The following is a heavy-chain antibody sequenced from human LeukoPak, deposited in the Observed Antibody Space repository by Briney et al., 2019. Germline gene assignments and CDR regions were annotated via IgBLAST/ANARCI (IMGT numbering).Heavy chain of an antibody. D-gene: IGHD6-19*01. J-gene: IGHJ4*02. Sequence: SSETLSLTCTVSGGSISSSSYYWGWIRQPPGKGLEWIGSIYYSGSTYYNPSLKSRVTISVDTSKNQFSLKLSSVTAADTAVYYCALSIAVAGRGWPIDYWGQGTLVTVSS. CDR3: ALSIAVAGRGWPIDY. CDR2: IYYSGST. V-gene: IGHV4-39*01. CDR1: GGSISSSSYY.